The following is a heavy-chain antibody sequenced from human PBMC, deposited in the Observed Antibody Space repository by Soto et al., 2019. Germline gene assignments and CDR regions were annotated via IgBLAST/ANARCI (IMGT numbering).Heavy chain of an antibody. J-gene: IGHJ5*02. Sequence: QVQLVQSGAEVKKPGSSVKVSCKASGGTFSSYTISWVRQAPGQGLEWMGRIIPILGIANYAQKSQGRDTITADKARSTAYMELSNLRAEATAGYYCARERADYDILTGYYLGGYLFDPWGQGTLVTVSS. V-gene: IGHV1-69*08. CDR3: ARERADYDILTGYYLGGYLFDP. CDR1: GGTFSSYT. D-gene: IGHD3-9*01. CDR2: IIPILGIA.